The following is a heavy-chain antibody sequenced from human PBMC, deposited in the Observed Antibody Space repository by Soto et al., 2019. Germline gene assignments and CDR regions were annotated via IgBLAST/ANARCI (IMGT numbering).Heavy chain of an antibody. CDR1: GFTFSNFV. J-gene: IGHJ4*02. V-gene: IGHV3-23*01. D-gene: IGHD6-6*01. Sequence: EVQLLESGGGLVQPGGSLRLSCAAPGFTFSNFVMGWVRRAPGKGLEWVSAIGGTSGSTYYADSVKGRFTISRDNSKDTLSLQMNSLGAEDTALYYCARGVAARPLAYWGQGTLVTVSS. CDR2: IGGTSGST. CDR3: ARGVAARPLAY.